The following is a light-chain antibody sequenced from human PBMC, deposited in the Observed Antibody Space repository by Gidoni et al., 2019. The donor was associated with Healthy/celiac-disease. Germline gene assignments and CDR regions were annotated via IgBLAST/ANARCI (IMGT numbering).Light chain of an antibody. CDR2: EVS. J-gene: IGLJ2*01. CDR1: SSDVGRYNY. V-gene: IGLV2-14*01. CDR3: SSYTSSSTPLVV. Sequence: QSALTQPAAMSGAPGHPITISCTGTSSDVGRYNYVACYQQHPGKAPKLMIYEVSNRPSGLFTRFSGSKSGNTASLTISGLQAEDEADYYCSSYTSSSTPLVVFGGGTKLTVL.